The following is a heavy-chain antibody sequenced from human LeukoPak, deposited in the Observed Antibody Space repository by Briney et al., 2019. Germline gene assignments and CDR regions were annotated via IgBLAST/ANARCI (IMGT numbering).Heavy chain of an antibody. V-gene: IGHV3-53*01. CDR3: AREGALVSFDY. CDR2: IYSTRTT. J-gene: IGHJ4*02. CDR1: GFTVSSNY. D-gene: IGHD6-6*01. Sequence: PGGSLRLSCAATGFTVSSNYMNWVRQAPGKGLEWVSVIYSTRTTYYADSVKGRFTISRDNAKNSLYLQMNSLRAEDTAVYYCAREGALVSFDYWGQGTLVTVSS.